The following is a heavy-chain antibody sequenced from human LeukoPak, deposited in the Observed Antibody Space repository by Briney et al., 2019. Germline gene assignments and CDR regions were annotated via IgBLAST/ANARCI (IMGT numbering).Heavy chain of an antibody. V-gene: IGHV4-34*01. D-gene: IGHD3-22*01. CDR3: ARGGRSMIVNY. Sequence: SETLSLTCAVYGGSFSGYYWSWIRQPPGKGLEWIGEINHSGSTNYNPSLKSRVTISVDTSKNQFSLKLSSVTAADTAVYYCARGGRSMIVNYWGQGTLVTVSS. J-gene: IGHJ4*02. CDR1: GGSFSGYY. CDR2: INHSGST.